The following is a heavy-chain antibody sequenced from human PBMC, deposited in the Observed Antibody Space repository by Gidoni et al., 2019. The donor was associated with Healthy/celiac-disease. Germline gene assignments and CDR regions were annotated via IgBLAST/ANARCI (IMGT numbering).Heavy chain of an antibody. CDR1: GFTFSSYA. V-gene: IGHV3-23*01. Sequence: EVQLLQSGGGLLQPGGSLRLSCAASGFTFSSYAMSWVRQAPGKGLGWVSAISGSGGSTYYADSVKGRFTSSRDNSKNTLYLQINSLRAEDTAVYYGAKDGPRGVVVTIFDIWGQGTMVTVSS. CDR3: AKDGPRGVVVTIFDI. J-gene: IGHJ3*02. D-gene: IGHD3-22*01. CDR2: ISGSGGST.